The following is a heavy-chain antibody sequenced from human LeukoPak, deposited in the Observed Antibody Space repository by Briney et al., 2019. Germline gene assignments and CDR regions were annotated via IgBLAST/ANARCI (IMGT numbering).Heavy chain of an antibody. CDR3: ARDPLQDTVMVSYYYYYCLDV. D-gene: IGHD5-18*01. CDR1: GYTFTGHY. CDR2: INPNSGGT. V-gene: IGHV1-2*02. J-gene: IGHJ6*03. Sequence: ASVKVSCKASGYTFTGHYMHWVRQAPGQGLEWMGWINPNSGGTNYAQKFQGRVTMTRDTSISTAYMEVSRLRSDDTAVYYCARDPLQDTVMVSYYYYYCLDVWGKGTTVTVSS.